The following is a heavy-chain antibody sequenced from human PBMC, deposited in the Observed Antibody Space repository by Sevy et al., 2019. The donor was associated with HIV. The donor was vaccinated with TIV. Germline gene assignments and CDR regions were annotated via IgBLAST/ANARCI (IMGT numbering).Heavy chain of an antibody. CDR2: IIPIFGTA. Sequence: ASVKVSCKASGGTFSSYAISWVRHAPEQGLEWMGGIIPIFGTANYAQKFQGRVTITADESTSTAYMELSSLRSEDTAVYYCARAGWNDQGYYYYGMDVWGQGTTVTVSS. J-gene: IGHJ6*02. CDR3: ARAGWNDQGYYYYGMDV. V-gene: IGHV1-69*13. CDR1: GGTFSSYA. D-gene: IGHD1-1*01.